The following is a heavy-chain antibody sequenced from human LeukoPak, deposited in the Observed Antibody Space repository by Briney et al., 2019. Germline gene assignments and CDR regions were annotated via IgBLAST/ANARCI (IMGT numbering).Heavy chain of an antibody. CDR3: ARVRSDSSGWYHVLD. CDR1: GLTFSSYD. J-gene: IGHJ4*02. D-gene: IGHD6-19*01. Sequence: GGSLRLSCAASGLTFSSYDMHWVRQGTGKSLEWVSAIGTAGGTYYAGSVKGRFTISRENAKNSLYLQMNSLTAGDTAVYYCARVRSDSSGWYHVLDWGQGTLVTVSS. CDR2: IGTAGGT. V-gene: IGHV3-13*01.